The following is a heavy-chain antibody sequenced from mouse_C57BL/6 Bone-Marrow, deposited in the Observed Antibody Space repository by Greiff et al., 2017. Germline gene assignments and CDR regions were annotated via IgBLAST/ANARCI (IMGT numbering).Heavy chain of an antibody. Sequence: QVQLQQPGAELVKPGASVKLSCKASGYTFTSYWMHWVKQRPGQGLEWIGMIHPNSGSTNYNEKFKSKATLTVDKSSSTAYMQLSSLTSEDSAVYYCAHSYGSSCGFDYWGQGTTLTVSS. CDR3: AHSYGSSCGFDY. D-gene: IGHD1-1*01. CDR1: GYTFTSYW. V-gene: IGHV1-64*01. CDR2: IHPNSGST. J-gene: IGHJ2*01.